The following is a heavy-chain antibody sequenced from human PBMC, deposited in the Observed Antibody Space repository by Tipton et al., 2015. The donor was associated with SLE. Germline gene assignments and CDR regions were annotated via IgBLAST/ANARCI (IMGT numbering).Heavy chain of an antibody. V-gene: IGHV4-4*07. CDR1: GDSFSSYY. CDR2: IYSSGST. J-gene: IGHJ4*02. CDR3: AGTPWLVRFEY. D-gene: IGHD6-19*01. Sequence: TLSLTCTVSGDSFSSYYYNWIRQPAGKGLEWIGRIYSSGSTNYNPSLKSRVTMSVDRSRNQVSLRLSSVTAADTAVYYCAGTPWLVRFEYWGQGTLVNVSP.